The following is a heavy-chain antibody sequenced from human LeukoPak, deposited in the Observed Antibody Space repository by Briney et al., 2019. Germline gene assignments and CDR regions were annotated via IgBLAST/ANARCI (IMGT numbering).Heavy chain of an antibody. J-gene: IGHJ4*02. Sequence: ASVTVSCKASGGTLSDYAISWLGLAPGQGLEWMGLIYPNSGGSKHEQKFQGRVTMTRDTSISTAYMEVSSLRNDDTAVYYCARGLAARDIDYWGQGTLVTVSS. V-gene: IGHV1-2*06. CDR1: GGTLSDYA. CDR3: ARGLAARDIDY. CDR2: IYPNSGGS. D-gene: IGHD2-15*01.